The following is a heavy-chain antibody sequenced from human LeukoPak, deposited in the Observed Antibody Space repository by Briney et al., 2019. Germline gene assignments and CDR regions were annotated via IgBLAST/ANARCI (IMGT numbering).Heavy chain of an antibody. D-gene: IGHD6-19*01. J-gene: IGHJ6*03. CDR1: GFTFSSYT. CDR2: ITSNSKYI. CDR3: AKALKVVAGSGPVDYYYYMDF. V-gene: IGHV3-21*04. Sequence: PGGSLRLSCAASGFTFSSYTMNWVRQAPGKGLEWISSITSNSKYIFYADSLKGRFTISRDNSKNTLYLQMNSLRAEDTAVYYCAKALKVVAGSGPVDYYYYMDFWGKGTTVTIPS.